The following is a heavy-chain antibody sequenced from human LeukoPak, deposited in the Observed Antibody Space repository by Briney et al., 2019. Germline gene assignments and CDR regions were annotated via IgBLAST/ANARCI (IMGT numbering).Heavy chain of an antibody. D-gene: IGHD5-24*01. Sequence: SETLSLTCALNGGAFSGYYWSWIRQSPGKALEWIGSIYYSGSTYYNPSLKSRVTISVDTSKNQFSLKLSSVTAADTAVYYCARGGMATTNFDYWDQGTLVTVSS. CDR1: GGAFSGYY. CDR3: ARGGMATTNFDY. J-gene: IGHJ4*02. V-gene: IGHV4-34*01. CDR2: IYYSGST.